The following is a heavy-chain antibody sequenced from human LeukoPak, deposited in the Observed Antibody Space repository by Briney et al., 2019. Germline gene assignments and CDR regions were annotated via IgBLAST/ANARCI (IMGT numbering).Heavy chain of an antibody. Sequence: GGSLRLSCAASGFTFSSYSMNWVRQAPGKGLEWVSYISSSSTIYYADSVKGRFTISRDNAKNSLYLQMNSLRDEDTAVYYCARTPPEYYYDSSGYYAYWGQGTLVTVSS. J-gene: IGHJ4*02. V-gene: IGHV3-48*02. CDR3: ARTPPEYYYDSSGYYAY. CDR2: ISSSSTI. CDR1: GFTFSSYS. D-gene: IGHD3-22*01.